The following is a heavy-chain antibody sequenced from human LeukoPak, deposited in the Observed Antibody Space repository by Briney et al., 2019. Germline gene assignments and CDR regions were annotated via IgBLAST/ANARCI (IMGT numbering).Heavy chain of an antibody. J-gene: IGHJ6*02. CDR2: IYYSGST. D-gene: IGHD4-17*01. Sequence: SETLSLTCTVSGGSISSGGYYWSWIRQHPGKGLEWIGYIYYSGSTYYNPSLKSRVTISVDTSKNQFSLKLSSVTAGDTAVYYCAVRDYYYYGMDVWGQGTTVTVSS. CDR3: AVRDYYYYGMDV. V-gene: IGHV4-31*03. CDR1: GGSISSGGYY.